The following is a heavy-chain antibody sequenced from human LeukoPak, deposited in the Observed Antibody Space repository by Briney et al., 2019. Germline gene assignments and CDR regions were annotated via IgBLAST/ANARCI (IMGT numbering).Heavy chain of an antibody. V-gene: IGHV4-30-2*01. Sequence: SSETLSLTCAVSGGSISSGGYSWSWIRQPPGKGLEWIGYIYHSGSTYYNPSLKSRVTISVDRSKNQFSLKLSSVTAADTAVYYCARGDSSSWYYFDYWGQGTLVTVSS. J-gene: IGHJ4*02. D-gene: IGHD6-13*01. CDR3: ARGDSSSWYYFDY. CDR1: GGSISSGGYS. CDR2: IYHSGST.